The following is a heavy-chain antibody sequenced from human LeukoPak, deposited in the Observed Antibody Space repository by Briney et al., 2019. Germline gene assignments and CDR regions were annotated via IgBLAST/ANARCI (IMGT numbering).Heavy chain of an antibody. J-gene: IGHJ4*02. Sequence: GGSLRLSCSASGFPFNTYAIHWVRQAPGKGLEWVANIKPDGTTKFYVDSVKGRFTISRDNALNSLYLQMNSLRAEDTAIYYCARSIPYGTTWYGRSDYWGQGTLVTVSS. D-gene: IGHD6-13*01. CDR2: IKPDGTTK. CDR3: ARSIPYGTTWYGRSDY. V-gene: IGHV3-7*03. CDR1: GFPFNTYA.